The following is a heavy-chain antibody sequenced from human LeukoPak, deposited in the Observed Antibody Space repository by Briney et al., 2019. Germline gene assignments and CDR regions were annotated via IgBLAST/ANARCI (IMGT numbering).Heavy chain of an antibody. CDR1: GFTFSSYA. J-gene: IGHJ4*02. V-gene: IGHV3-23*01. CDR2: ISSSADST. Sequence: GGSLRLSCEASGFTFSSYAMSWVRQAPGKGLAWVSVISSSADSTYCADSVKGRFTISRDNSKNTLYLQMNNLRAEDTAVYYCAKPLEKYTYGGNFDYWGQGILVTVSS. D-gene: IGHD4-23*01. CDR3: AKPLEKYTYGGNFDY.